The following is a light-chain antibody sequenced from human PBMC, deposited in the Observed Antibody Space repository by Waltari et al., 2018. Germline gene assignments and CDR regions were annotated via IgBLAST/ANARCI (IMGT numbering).Light chain of an antibody. Sequence: EIVMTQFPATLSVSPGEGATLSCRASQSVSGKLAWYQQKPGQPPRLLIYGGTTRAPGVPARFSCRGYGTDFSLTISSLQSEDLAVYYCQQYDDWPMYTFGQGTKLEI. CDR3: QQYDDWPMYT. CDR2: GGT. J-gene: IGKJ2*01. V-gene: IGKV3-15*01. CDR1: QSVSGK.